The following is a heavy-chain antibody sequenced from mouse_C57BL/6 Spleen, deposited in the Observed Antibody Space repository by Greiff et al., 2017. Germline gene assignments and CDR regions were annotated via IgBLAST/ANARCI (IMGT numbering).Heavy chain of an antibody. Sequence: VQLQESGPGLVQPSQSLSITCTVSGFSLTSYGVHWVRQSPGKGLEWLGVIWRGGSTDYNAAFMSRLSITKDNSKSQVFFKMNSLQADDTAIYYCAKGDDGYSYAMDYWGQGTSVTVSS. D-gene: IGHD2-3*01. CDR1: GFSLTSYG. CDR2: IWRGGST. V-gene: IGHV2-5*01. J-gene: IGHJ4*01. CDR3: AKGDDGYSYAMDY.